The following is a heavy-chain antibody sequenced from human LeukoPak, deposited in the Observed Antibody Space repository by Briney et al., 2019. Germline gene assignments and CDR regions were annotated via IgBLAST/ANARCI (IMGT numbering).Heavy chain of an antibody. CDR2: IYYSGST. D-gene: IGHD3-22*01. Sequence: SETLSLTCTVSGGSISSSSYYWGWIRQPPGKGLEWNGSIYYSGSTYYHPSLKSRVTISVDTSKNQFSLKLSSVSAADTAVYYCARDLWYYYDSSGYSDWGQGTLVTVSS. J-gene: IGHJ4*02. CDR3: ARDLWYYYDSSGYSD. CDR1: GGSISSSSYY. V-gene: IGHV4-39*07.